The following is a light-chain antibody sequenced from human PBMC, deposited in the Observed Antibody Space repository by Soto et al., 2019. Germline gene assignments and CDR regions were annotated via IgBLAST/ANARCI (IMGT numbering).Light chain of an antibody. CDR3: QTWGTGMV. V-gene: IGLV4-69*01. CDR1: SGHSTYA. CDR2: LNSDGSH. J-gene: IGLJ2*01. Sequence: QLVLTQSPSASASLGASVKLTCTLNSGHSTYAIAWHQQQPEKGPRYLMKLNSDGSHFKGDGIPDRFSGSSSGAERYLTISSLQSEDEADYHCQTWGTGMVFGGGTKVTVL.